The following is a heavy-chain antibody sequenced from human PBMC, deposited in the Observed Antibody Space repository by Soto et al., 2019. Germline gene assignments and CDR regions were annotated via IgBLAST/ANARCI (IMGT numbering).Heavy chain of an antibody. CDR2: IYYSGST. J-gene: IGHJ4*02. V-gene: IGHV4-59*08. D-gene: IGHD1-26*01. CDR1: GGSISSYY. CDR3: ARHSYSGSYHYFDY. Sequence: PSETLSLTCTVSGGSISSYYWSWIRQPPGKGLEWIGYIYYSGSTNYNPSLKSRVTISVDTSKNQFSLKLSSVTAADTAVYYCARHSYSGSYHYFDYWGQGTLVTVSS.